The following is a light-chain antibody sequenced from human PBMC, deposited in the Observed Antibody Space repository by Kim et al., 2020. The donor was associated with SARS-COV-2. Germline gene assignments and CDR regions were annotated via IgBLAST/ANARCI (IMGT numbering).Light chain of an antibody. V-gene: IGKV3-11*01. CDR3: QQRNFWPLT. Sequence: EVVLTQSPATLSLSLGERATLSCRASQSISSHLAWYQQKPGQAPRLPIFDASKRAADIPARFSGSGSGTDFTLTISSLEPEDFASYFCQQRNFWPLTIGGGTKVEIK. J-gene: IGKJ4*01. CDR1: QSISSH. CDR2: DAS.